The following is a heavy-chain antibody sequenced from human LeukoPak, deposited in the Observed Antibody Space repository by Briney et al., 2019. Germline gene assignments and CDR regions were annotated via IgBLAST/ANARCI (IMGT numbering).Heavy chain of an antibody. CDR1: GFTFDDYA. CDR2: ISWNSGSI. Sequence: PGGSLRLSCAASGFTFDDYAMHWVRQAPGKGLEWVSGISWNSGSIGYADSVKGRFTISRDNAKNSLYLQMNSLRAGDTAVYYCARDQGHGMDVWGQGTTVTVPS. CDR3: ARDQGHGMDV. J-gene: IGHJ6*02. V-gene: IGHV3-9*01.